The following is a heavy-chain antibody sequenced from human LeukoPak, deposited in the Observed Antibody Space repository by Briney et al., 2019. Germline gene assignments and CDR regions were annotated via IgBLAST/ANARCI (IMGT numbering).Heavy chain of an antibody. J-gene: IGHJ4*02. CDR3: ATGWYSSSWHFDY. Sequence: SVKVSCKASGYTFTRYDINWVRQATGQRLEWMGCINPNRVNTDYAHKFQGRVTMTTNTPIRTHYIELSSLRSEDTPVYYCATGWYSSSWHFDYWGQGTLVTVSS. CDR2: INPNRVNT. D-gene: IGHD6-13*01. CDR1: GYTFTRYD. V-gene: IGHV1-8*01.